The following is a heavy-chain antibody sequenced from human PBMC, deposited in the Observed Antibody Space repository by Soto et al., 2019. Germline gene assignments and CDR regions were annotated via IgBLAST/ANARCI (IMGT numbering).Heavy chain of an antibody. D-gene: IGHD4-17*01. CDR3: ARDMTTVYMDV. Sequence: PGGSLRLSCAASGFTVSGNYMSWVRQAPGRGLEWVSVIYSGGNTFLADSVKGRFAISRDNSKNTLYLQMNSLRAEDTAVYYCARDMTTVYMDVWGTGTTVTVSS. CDR1: GFTVSGNY. J-gene: IGHJ6*03. V-gene: IGHV3-66*01. CDR2: IYSGGNT.